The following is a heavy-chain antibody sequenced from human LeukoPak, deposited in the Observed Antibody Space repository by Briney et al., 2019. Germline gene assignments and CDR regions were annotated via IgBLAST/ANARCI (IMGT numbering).Heavy chain of an antibody. D-gene: IGHD3-16*01. Sequence: GGSLRLSCAASGFSFSTYGIHWVRQAPGKGLEWVAVMWYDGSKDYYADSVKGRFTISRDTSKNTLYLQMNNLRAVDTAVYYCAKDRETYEYTFDYWGQGTLVTVSS. CDR1: GFSFSTYG. V-gene: IGHV3-33*06. J-gene: IGHJ4*02. CDR2: MWYDGSKD. CDR3: AKDRETYEYTFDY.